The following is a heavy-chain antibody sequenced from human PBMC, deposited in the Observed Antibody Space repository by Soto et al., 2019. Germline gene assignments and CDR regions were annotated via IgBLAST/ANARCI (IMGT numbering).Heavy chain of an antibody. CDR1: GASVSGEGPS. J-gene: IGHJ6*02. D-gene: IGHD3-3*01. Sequence: PWSTLSLTVTVLGASVSGEGPSGSWIRPTPGRGGEWIGYIDYTGSTTYCPSLKGRVTMSVDTSRDQVSLRLRSVTRADTAVYYCARDQYDFRSGSYYYAMEVWGQGTNVTVSS. V-gene: IGHV4-61*08. CDR2: IDYTGST. CDR3: ARDQYDFRSGSYYYAMEV.